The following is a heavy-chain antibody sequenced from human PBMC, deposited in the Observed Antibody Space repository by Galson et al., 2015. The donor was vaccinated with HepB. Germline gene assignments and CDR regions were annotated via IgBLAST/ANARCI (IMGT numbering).Heavy chain of an antibody. CDR3: ARALYYYGSSGYYFDY. CDR1: GFTFSDYY. D-gene: IGHD3-22*01. V-gene: IGHV3-11*06. Sequence: SLRLSCAASGFTFSDYYMSWIRQAPGKGLEWVSYVSSSSSYTNYADSVKGRFTISRDNAKNSLYLQMNSLRAEDTAVYYCARALYYYGSSGYYFDYWGQGTLVTVSS. J-gene: IGHJ4*02. CDR2: VSSSSSYT.